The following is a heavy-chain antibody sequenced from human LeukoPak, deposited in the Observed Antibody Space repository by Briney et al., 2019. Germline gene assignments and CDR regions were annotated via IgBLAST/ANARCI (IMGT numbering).Heavy chain of an antibody. Sequence: GGSLRLSCAASGFTFSRYSMNWVRQAPGKGLEWVSYISRSSSMINYADSVKGRFTVSRDNARNSLYLQMNSLRDEDTAVYYCARDYYYDSSGDYYAMDVWGQATTATVSS. CDR3: ARDYYYDSSGDYYAMDV. J-gene: IGHJ6*02. D-gene: IGHD3-22*01. CDR2: ISRSSSMI. V-gene: IGHV3-48*02. CDR1: GFTFSRYS.